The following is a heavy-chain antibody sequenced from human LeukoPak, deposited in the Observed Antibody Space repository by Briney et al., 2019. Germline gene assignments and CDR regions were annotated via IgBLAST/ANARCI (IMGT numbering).Heavy chain of an antibody. CDR2: INPSGGST. D-gene: IGHD2-2*01. Sequence: ASVKVSCKASGYTFTSYYTHWVRQAPGQGLEWMGIINPSGGSTSYAQKFQGRVTMTRDTSTSTVYMELSSLRSEDTAVYYCARAPWDIVVVPAEVINYYYGMDVWGQGTTVTVSS. CDR3: ARAPWDIVVVPAEVINYYYGMDV. J-gene: IGHJ6*02. V-gene: IGHV1-46*01. CDR1: GYTFTSYY.